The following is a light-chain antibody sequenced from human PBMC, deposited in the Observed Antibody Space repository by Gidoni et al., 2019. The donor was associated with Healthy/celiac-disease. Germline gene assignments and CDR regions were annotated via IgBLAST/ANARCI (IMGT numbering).Light chain of an antibody. V-gene: IGLV2-14*01. CDR3: SSYTSSSTLEGV. J-gene: IGLJ3*02. Sequence: QSALTQPASVSGSPGQSLTISCTGTSSDVGGYNYVPWYQQHPGKAPKLMIYDVSNRPSGVSNRFSGSKSGNTASLTISGLQAEDEADYYCSSYTSSSTLEGVFGGGTKLTVL. CDR1: SSDVGGYNY. CDR2: DVS.